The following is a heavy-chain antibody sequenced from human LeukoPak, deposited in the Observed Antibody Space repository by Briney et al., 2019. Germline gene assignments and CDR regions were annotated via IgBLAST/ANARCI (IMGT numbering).Heavy chain of an antibody. J-gene: IGHJ6*02. CDR2: ISGSGVNT. D-gene: IGHD2-2*03. V-gene: IGHV3-23*01. CDR3: AKHGYCSSTTCPVSYAMDV. Sequence: GGSLRLSCAASGFTFSSYAMSWVRQAPGKGLEWVSSISGSGVNTYYADSVRGRFTISRDNSKNTLYVQMSSLRAEDTAVYYCAKHGYCSSTTCPVSYAMDVWGQGTTVTVSS. CDR1: GFTFSSYA.